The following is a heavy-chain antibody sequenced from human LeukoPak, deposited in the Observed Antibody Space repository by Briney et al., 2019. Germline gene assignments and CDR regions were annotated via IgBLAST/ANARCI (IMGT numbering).Heavy chain of an antibody. D-gene: IGHD1-26*01. J-gene: IGHJ4*02. CDR3: ATLKMAWES. V-gene: IGHV5-51*01. Sequence: GESLKISCKGSGYSFTTYWIGWVRQMPGKGLEWMGMIYCGDSDTRYSPSFQDQVTISADKSNSIAYLQWGSLKASDTAMYYCATLKMAWESWGQGTLVTVSS. CDR1: GYSFTTYW. CDR2: IYCGDSDT.